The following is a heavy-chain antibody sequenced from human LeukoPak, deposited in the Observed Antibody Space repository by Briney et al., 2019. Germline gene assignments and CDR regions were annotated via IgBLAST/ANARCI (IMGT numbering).Heavy chain of an antibody. Sequence: PGGSLRLSCAASGFTFDDYAMHWVRQAPGKGLEWVSGISWNSGSIGYADSVKGRFTISRDNAKNSLYLQMNSLRAEDTAVYYCAKDLWKNSSTWPYNWFDPWGQGTLVTVSS. V-gene: IGHV3-9*01. CDR1: GFTFDDYA. CDR2: ISWNSGSI. J-gene: IGHJ5*02. D-gene: IGHD6-13*01. CDR3: AKDLWKNSSTWPYNWFDP.